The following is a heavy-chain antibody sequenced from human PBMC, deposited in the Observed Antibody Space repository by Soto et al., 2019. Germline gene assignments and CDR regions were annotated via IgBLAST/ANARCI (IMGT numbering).Heavy chain of an antibody. CDR3: ARGSDGTTPPLFDY. V-gene: IGHV1-2*02. D-gene: IGHD6-13*01. CDR1: GYTFTGYY. CDR2: INPNSGGT. Sequence: QVQLVQSGAEVKKPGASVKVSCKASGYTFTGYYMHWVRQAPGQGLEWMGWINPNSGGTNYAQKFQGRVTITSDPCISTAYMEQSRLRSDDTAVYYCARGSDGTTPPLFDYWGQGTLVTVSS. J-gene: IGHJ4*02.